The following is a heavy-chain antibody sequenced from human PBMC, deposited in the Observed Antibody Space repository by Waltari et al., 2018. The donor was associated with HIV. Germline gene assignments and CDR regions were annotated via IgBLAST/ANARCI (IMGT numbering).Heavy chain of an antibody. Sequence: QVHLVQSGAEVKMPGASVRVSCKTSGYIFTNYGVIWVRQAPGQGLEWLGWLSGYKPNTNYAQRVQGRVTLTTDTSTSTAYMELRSLRSDDTAVYYCARGLGGSYYYGVDVWGQGTTVTVS. J-gene: IGHJ6*02. CDR2: LSGYKPNT. CDR3: ARGLGGSYYYGVDV. V-gene: IGHV1-18*01. CDR1: GYIFTNYG.